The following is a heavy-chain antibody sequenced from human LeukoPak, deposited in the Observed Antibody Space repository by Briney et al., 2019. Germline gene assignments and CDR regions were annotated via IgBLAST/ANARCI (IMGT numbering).Heavy chain of an antibody. Sequence: GGSLRLSCAASGFTVSSNDMSWVRQAPGKGLEWVAYTNTAGNTIYYADSMKGRITISRDNAKNSLYLQMNTLRAEDTAVYYCARATYDSSAVDAFDIWGQGTMVTVSP. CDR3: ARATYDSSAVDAFDI. J-gene: IGHJ3*02. CDR2: TNTAGNTI. CDR1: GFTVSSND. V-gene: IGHV3-11*01. D-gene: IGHD3-22*01.